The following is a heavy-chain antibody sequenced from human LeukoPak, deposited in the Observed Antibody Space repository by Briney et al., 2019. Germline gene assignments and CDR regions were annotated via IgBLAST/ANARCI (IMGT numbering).Heavy chain of an antibody. D-gene: IGHD6-6*01. J-gene: IGHJ5*02. CDR1: GGTFSSYA. CDR3: ARASLDPENWFDP. Sequence: SVKVSCKASGGTFSSYAISRLRQAPGQGLEWMGGIIPIFGTANYAQKFQGRVTITADESTSTAYMELSSLRSEDTAVYYCARASLDPENWFDPWGQGTLVTVSS. CDR2: IIPIFGTA. V-gene: IGHV1-69*13.